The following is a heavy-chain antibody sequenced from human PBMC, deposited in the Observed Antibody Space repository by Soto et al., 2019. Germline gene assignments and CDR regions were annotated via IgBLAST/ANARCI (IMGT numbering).Heavy chain of an antibody. Sequence: GGSLRLSCAASGFTFSSYSMNWARQAPGKGLEWVSSISSSSSYIYYADSVKGRFTISRDNAKNSLYLQMNSLRAEDTAVYYSAPQTDIVVVPAAITDYWGQGTLVTVSS. J-gene: IGHJ4*02. CDR3: APQTDIVVVPAAITDY. CDR1: GFTFSSYS. CDR2: ISSSSSYI. V-gene: IGHV3-21*01. D-gene: IGHD2-2*01.